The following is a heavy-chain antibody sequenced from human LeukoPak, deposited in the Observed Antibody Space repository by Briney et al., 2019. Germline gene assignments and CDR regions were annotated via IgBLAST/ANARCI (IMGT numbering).Heavy chain of an antibody. CDR3: ARRRWARLDY. V-gene: IGHV4-59*08. CDR1: DGSISNYY. D-gene: IGHD6-6*01. CDR2: IYYSGST. Sequence: SETLSLTCTVSDGSISNYYLSWIRQPPGKGLEWIGYIYYSGSTYYNPSLKSRVTISVDTSKNQFSLKLSSVTAADTAVYYCARRRWARLDYWGQGTLVTVSS. J-gene: IGHJ4*02.